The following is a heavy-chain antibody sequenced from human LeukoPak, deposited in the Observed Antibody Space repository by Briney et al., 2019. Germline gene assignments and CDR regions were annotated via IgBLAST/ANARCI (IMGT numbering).Heavy chain of an antibody. Sequence: GGSLRLSCAASGFTFSSYAMSWVRQAPGKGLEWVSAISGSGGSTYYADSVKGRFTISRDNSKNTLYLQMNSLRAEDTAVYYCAKDNPHYYDSSGCYYTHGGGLFDYWGQGTLVTVSS. CDR3: AKDNPHYYDSSGCYYTHGGGLFDY. D-gene: IGHD3-22*01. J-gene: IGHJ4*02. CDR1: GFTFSSYA. V-gene: IGHV3-23*01. CDR2: ISGSGGST.